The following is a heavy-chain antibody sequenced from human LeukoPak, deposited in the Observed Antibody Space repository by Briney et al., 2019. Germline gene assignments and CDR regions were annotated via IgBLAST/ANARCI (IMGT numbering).Heavy chain of an antibody. CDR1: GFTFSHYG. J-gene: IGHJ4*02. Sequence: GGSLRLSCAAAGFTFSHYGMHWVRQAPGKGLEWVAVIWSDGTNQYYADSVKGRFTISRDDSGNTVYLQMNSLRPEDTGVYYCAKDAQRGFDHSNSLEYWGQGTPVTVST. CDR2: IWSDGTNQ. V-gene: IGHV3-33*06. CDR3: AKDAQRGFDHSNSLEY. D-gene: IGHD4-11*01.